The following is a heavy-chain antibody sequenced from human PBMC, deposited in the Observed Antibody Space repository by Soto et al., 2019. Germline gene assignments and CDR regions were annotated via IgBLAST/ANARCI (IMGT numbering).Heavy chain of an antibody. CDR1: GGSISSGGHY. V-gene: IGHV4-31*03. D-gene: IGHD3-3*02. Sequence: SETLSLTCTVSGGSISSGGHYWNWIRQHPRKGLEWIGYIYNNGSTDYNPSLKSRITISVDTSKTQVSLKLRSVTAADTAVYYCGSSRGLLAIYWGQGTLVTVSS. CDR2: IYNNGST. J-gene: IGHJ4*02. CDR3: GSSRGLLAIY.